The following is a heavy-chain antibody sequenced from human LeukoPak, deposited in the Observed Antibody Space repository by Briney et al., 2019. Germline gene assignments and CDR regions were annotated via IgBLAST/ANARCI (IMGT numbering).Heavy chain of an antibody. Sequence: PGGSLRLSCAASGFTFSTYWMSWVRQAPGKGLEWVANIKQDGSEKYYSDSVKGRFTISRDNAKNSLYLQMNSLRAEDTAVYFCTREAAAGIDYWGQGTLVIVSS. CDR2: IKQDGSEK. J-gene: IGHJ4*02. CDR3: TREAAAGIDY. D-gene: IGHD6-13*01. CDR1: GFTFSTYW. V-gene: IGHV3-7*01.